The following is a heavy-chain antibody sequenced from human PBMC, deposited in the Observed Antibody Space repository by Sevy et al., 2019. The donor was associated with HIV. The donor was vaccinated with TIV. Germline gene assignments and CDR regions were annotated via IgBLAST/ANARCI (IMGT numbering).Heavy chain of an antibody. D-gene: IGHD3-10*01. CDR1: GFSFSTYM. J-gene: IGHJ3*01. V-gene: IGHV3-21*01. Sequence: GGSLRLSCTASGFSFSTYMMNWVRKAPGKGLEWVASISYSSNYIYYADSLKGRFTISRDNAKNSLFLQMNSLRAEATAVYYCARPYGSGSWEAFDVWGQGTMVTVSS. CDR3: ARPYGSGSWEAFDV. CDR2: ISYSSNYI.